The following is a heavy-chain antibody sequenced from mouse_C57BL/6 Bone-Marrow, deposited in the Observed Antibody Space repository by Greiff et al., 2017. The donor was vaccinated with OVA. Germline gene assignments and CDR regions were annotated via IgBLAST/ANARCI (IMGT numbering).Heavy chain of an antibody. CDR2: ISSGSSTI. J-gene: IGHJ4*01. CDR3: ARRLGTGAYAMDY. Sequence: EVKLMESGGGLVKPGGSLKLSCAASGFTFSDYGMHWVRQAPEKGLEWVAYISSGSSTIYYADTVKGRFTISRDNAKNTLFLQMTSLRSEDTAMDYCARRLGTGAYAMDYWGQGTSVTVSS. CDR1: GFTFSDYG. V-gene: IGHV5-17*01. D-gene: IGHD3-3*01.